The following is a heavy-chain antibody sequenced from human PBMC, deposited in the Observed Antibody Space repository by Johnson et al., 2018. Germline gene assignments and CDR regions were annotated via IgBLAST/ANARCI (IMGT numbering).Heavy chain of an antibody. CDR3: ARDYSFGMDV. CDR1: GFAFKKYY. V-gene: IGHV3-11*01. CDR2: ITSGYAT. Sequence: QVQLVQSGGGLVKPGGSLRLSCAASGFAFKKYYTNWIRQAPGKGLAWVAHITSGYATYYHHSVRGRFTISRDNANYSLYLQMNNLRAEGTAVYYCARDYSFGMDVWGQGTTVIVSS. J-gene: IGHJ6*02.